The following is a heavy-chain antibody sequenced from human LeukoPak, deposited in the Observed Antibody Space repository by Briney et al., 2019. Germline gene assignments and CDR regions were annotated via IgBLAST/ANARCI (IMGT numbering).Heavy chain of an antibody. CDR2: ISGSSSTI. J-gene: IGHJ4*02. D-gene: IGHD3-16*02. CDR1: GFTFRSYS. CDR3: ARAGGISGDYFDY. Sequence: GGSLRLSCAASGFTFRSYSMNWVRQAPGKGLEWVSYISGSSSTIYYADSVKGRFIISRDNAKNSLYLQMNSLSDEDTAVYYCARAGGISGDYFDYWGQGTLVTVSS. V-gene: IGHV3-48*02.